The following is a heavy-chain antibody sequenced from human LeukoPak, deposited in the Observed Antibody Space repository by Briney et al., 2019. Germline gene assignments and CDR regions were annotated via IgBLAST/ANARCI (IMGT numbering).Heavy chain of an antibody. CDR3: ARAAHFDS. Sequence: PSETLSLTCTVSSGSITSYYWSWIRQPPGQGLEWIGYIYYGGSTNYNPSLRSRVTISLDTSKKQFSLRLSSVTAADTAVYYCARAAHFDSWGQGTLVTVSS. CDR2: IYYGGST. V-gene: IGHV4-59*01. CDR1: SGSITSYY. J-gene: IGHJ4*02.